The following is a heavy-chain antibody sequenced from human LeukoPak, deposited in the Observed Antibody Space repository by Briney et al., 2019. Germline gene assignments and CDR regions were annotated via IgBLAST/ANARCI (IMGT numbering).Heavy chain of an antibody. D-gene: IGHD2-2*01. CDR1: GGTFSSYA. CDR2: IIPIFGTA. J-gene: IGHJ5*02. CDR3: ARDTGYCSSTSCYFYWFDP. V-gene: IGHV1-69*05. Sequence: SVKVSCKASGGTFSSYAISWVRQAPGQGLEWMGGIIPIFGTANYAQKFQGRVTITTDESTSTAYMELGSLRSEDTAVYYCARDTGYCSSTSCYFYWFDPWGQGTLVTVSS.